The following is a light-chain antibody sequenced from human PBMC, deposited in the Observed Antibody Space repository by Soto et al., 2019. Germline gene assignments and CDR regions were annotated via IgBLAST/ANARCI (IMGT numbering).Light chain of an antibody. CDR3: SSYGGPNNSNYV. Sequence: ALTQPPSASGSPGQSVTISCTGTSSDVGAYNYVSWYQQHPGKAPKLMISEVNKRPSGVPDRFSGSKSGNTASLTVSGLQPEDEADYYCSSYGGPNNSNYVFGTGTKVTVL. CDR1: SSDVGAYNY. V-gene: IGLV2-8*01. J-gene: IGLJ1*01. CDR2: EVN.